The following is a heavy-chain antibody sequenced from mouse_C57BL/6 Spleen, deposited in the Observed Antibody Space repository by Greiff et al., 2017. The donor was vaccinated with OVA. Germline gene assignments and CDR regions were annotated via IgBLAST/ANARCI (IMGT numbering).Heavy chain of an antibody. V-gene: IGHV7-3*01. Sequence: EVMLVESGGGLVQPGGSLSLSCAASGFTFTDYYMSWVRQPPGKALEWLGFIRNKANGYTTEYSASVKGRFTISRDNSQSILYLQMNALRAEDSATYYCARYEGYGNYLAWFAYWGQGTLVTVSA. CDR2: IRNKANGYTT. CDR3: ARYEGYGNYLAWFAY. D-gene: IGHD2-1*01. J-gene: IGHJ3*01. CDR1: GFTFTDYY.